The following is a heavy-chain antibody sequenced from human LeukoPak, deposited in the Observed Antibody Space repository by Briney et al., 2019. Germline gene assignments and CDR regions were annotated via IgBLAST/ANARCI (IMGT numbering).Heavy chain of an antibody. V-gene: IGHV1-8*01. Sequence: ASVKVSCKASGYTFTSYDINWVRQATGQGLEWMGWMNPNSGNTGYAQKFQGRVTMTRNTSISTAYMELSSLRSEDTAVYYCAREYQLTPQLNWFDPWGQGTLVTVSS. CDR2: MNPNSGNT. CDR1: GYTFTSYD. J-gene: IGHJ5*02. D-gene: IGHD2-2*01. CDR3: AREYQLTPQLNWFDP.